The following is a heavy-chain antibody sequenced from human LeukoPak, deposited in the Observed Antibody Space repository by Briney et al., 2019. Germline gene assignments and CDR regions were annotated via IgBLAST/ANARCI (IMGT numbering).Heavy chain of an antibody. CDR2: INAGNGNT. J-gene: IGHJ4*02. Sequence: GASVKVSCKASGYTFTSYAMHWVRQAPGQRLEWMGWINAGNGNTKYSQKFQGRVTITRDTSASTAYMEQSSLRSEDTAVYYCARDQGDIVATAFDYWGQGTLVTVSS. CDR1: GYTFTSYA. CDR3: ARDQGDIVATAFDY. D-gene: IGHD5-12*01. V-gene: IGHV1-3*01.